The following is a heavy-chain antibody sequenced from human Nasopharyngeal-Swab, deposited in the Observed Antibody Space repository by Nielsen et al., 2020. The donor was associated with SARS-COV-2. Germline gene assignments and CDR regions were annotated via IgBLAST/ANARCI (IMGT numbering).Heavy chain of an antibody. V-gene: IGHV3-74*01. CDR2: INSDGSST. CDR1: GFTFSSYW. J-gene: IGHJ4*02. CDR3: AREWIDY. D-gene: IGHD5-12*01. Sequence: LKISCAASGFTFSSYWMHWVRQAPGKGLVWVSRINSDGSSTSYADSVQGRFTISRDNAKNTLYLQMNSLRAEDTHVYYCAREWIDYWGQGTLVTVSS.